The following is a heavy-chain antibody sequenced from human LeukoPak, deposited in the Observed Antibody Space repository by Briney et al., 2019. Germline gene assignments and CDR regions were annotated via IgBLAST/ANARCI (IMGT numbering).Heavy chain of an antibody. J-gene: IGHJ3*02. D-gene: IGHD2-21*02. V-gene: IGHV4-61*01. CDR3: ARPSVTVQQGDAFDI. CDR2: IYYSGST. CDR1: GGSVSSGSYY. Sequence: KPSETLSLTCTVSGGSVSSGSYYWSWIRQPPGKGLEWIGYIYYSGSTNYNPSLKSRVTISVDTSKNQFSLKLSSVTAADTAVYYCARPSVTVQQGDAFDIWGQGTMVTASS.